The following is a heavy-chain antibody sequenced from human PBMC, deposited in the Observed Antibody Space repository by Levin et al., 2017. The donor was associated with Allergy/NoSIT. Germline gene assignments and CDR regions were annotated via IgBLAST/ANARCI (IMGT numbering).Heavy chain of an antibody. CDR2: IDWDDDK. D-gene: IGHD1-1*01. J-gene: IGHJ5*02. CDR3: AWNQWKKWFDP. V-gene: IGHV2-70*01. Sequence: SGPTLVKPTQTLTLTCTFSGISLSSSGMCVSWIRQPPGKALEWLALIDWDDDKYYSTSLKTRLTISEDTSENQVVLTMTNMDPVDTATYYCAWNQWKKWFDPWGQGILVTVSS. CDR1: GISLSSSGMC.